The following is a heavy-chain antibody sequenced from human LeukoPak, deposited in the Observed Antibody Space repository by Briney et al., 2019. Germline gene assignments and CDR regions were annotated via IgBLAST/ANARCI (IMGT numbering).Heavy chain of an antibody. D-gene: IGHD3-22*01. V-gene: IGHV3-21*01. Sequence: GGSLRLSCASSGFTFTNYNMNWVRQAPGKGLEWVSSISSSSSYIYYADSVKGRFTISRDNAKNSLYLQMNSLRAEDTAVYYCARGAHYYYDSKCYSYGDDYWGQGTLVTVSS. J-gene: IGHJ4*02. CDR3: ARGAHYYYDSKCYSYGDDY. CDR1: GFTFTNYN. CDR2: ISSSSSYI.